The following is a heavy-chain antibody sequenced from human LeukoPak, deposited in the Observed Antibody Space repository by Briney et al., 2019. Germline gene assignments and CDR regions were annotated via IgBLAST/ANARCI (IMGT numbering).Heavy chain of an antibody. CDR2: ISSSGSTI. Sequence: GGSLRLSCAASGFTFSSYEMNWVRQAPGKGLEWVSYISSSGSTIYYADSVKGRFTISRDNAKNSLYLQMNSLRAEDTAVYYCAKLAARVYFDYWGQGTLVTVSS. J-gene: IGHJ4*02. V-gene: IGHV3-48*03. CDR1: GFTFSSYE. CDR3: AKLAARVYFDY. D-gene: IGHD4-23*01.